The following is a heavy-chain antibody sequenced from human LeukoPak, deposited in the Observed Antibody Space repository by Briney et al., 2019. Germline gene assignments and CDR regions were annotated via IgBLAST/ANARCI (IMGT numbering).Heavy chain of an antibody. J-gene: IGHJ6*02. CDR3: AKDQDYYYYYGMDV. CDR2: ISWNIGSI. Sequence: QAGGSLRLSCAASGFTFDDYAMHWVRQAPGKGLEWVSGISWNIGSIGYADSVKGRFTISRDNAKNSLYLQMNSLRAEDTALYYCAKDQDYYYYYGMDVWGQGTTVTVSS. V-gene: IGHV3-9*01. CDR1: GFTFDDYA.